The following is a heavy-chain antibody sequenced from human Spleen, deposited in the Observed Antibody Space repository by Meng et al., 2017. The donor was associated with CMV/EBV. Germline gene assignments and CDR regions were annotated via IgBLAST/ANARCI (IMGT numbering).Heavy chain of an antibody. V-gene: IGHV3-21*01. CDR1: GFDFSAFG. CDR2: ITRSGTYS. J-gene: IGHJ5*02. Sequence: GGSLRLSCAASGFDFSAFGMNWLRQAPGKGLEWVASITRSGTYSDYADSVRGRFTISRDNSKNSLTLQMNILRVEDMATYYCAGDSDSKADDVAVMVYVRPFLHFDPWGQGTLVTVSS. CDR3: AGDSDSKADDVAVMVYVRPFLHFDP. D-gene: IGHD2-8*02.